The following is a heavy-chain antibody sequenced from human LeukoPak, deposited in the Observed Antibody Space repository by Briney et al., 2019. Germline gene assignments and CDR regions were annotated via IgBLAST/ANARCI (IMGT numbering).Heavy chain of an antibody. J-gene: IGHJ3*02. CDR2: ISAYNGNT. CDR3: ARATIVVVAATTLPGAFDI. CDR1: GYTFTSYG. V-gene: IGHV1-18*01. Sequence: GASVKVSCKASGYTFTSYGISWVRQAPGQGLEWMGWISAYNGNTNYAQKLQGRVTVTTDTSTSTAYMELRSLRSDDTAVYYCARATIVVVAATTLPGAFDIWGQGTMVTVSS. D-gene: IGHD2-15*01.